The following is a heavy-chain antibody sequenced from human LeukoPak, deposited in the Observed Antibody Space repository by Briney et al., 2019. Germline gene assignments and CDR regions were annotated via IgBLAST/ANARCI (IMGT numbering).Heavy chain of an antibody. CDR1: GFIFTNYA. D-gene: IGHD5-12*01. CDR2: IIGSSGST. J-gene: IGHJ4*02. CDR3: AKGGYDYVEMGYFDY. V-gene: IGHV3-23*01. Sequence: GGSLRLSCAVSGFIFTNYATSWVRQAPGKGLEWVSVIIGSSGSTFYADSVKGRFTISRDKSKNTLYLQMNSLRAEDTAVYYCAKGGYDYVEMGYFDYWGQGTLVTVSS.